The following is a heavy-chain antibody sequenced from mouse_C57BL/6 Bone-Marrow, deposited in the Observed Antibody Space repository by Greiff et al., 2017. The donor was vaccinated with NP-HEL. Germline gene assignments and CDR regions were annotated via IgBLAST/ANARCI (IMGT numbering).Heavy chain of an antibody. V-gene: IGHV5-12*01. CDR2: ISNGGGST. J-gene: IGHJ4*01. Sequence: EVQLVESGGGLVQPGGSLKLSCAASGFTFSDYYMYWVRQTPEKRLEWVAYISNGGGSTYYPDTVKGRFTISRDHAKNTLYLQMSRQKAEDTAMYYCARQGSRRAMDYWGQGTSVTVSS. D-gene: IGHD1-1*01. CDR1: GFTFSDYY. CDR3: ARQGSRRAMDY.